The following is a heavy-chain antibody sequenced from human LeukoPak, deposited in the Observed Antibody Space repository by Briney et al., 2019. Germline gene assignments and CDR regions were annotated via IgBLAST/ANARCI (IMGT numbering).Heavy chain of an antibody. J-gene: IGHJ6*03. CDR3: ARASDNDDYSLDYFYYMDV. D-gene: IGHD4-17*01. Sequence: SQTLSLTCSVSGGSISSGGYYWSWIRQRPGKGLEWIGYIYYSGSTNYNPSLKSRVTISLDTSKNQFSLNLASVTAADTAVYYCARASDNDDYSLDYFYYMDVWGEGTTVTVSS. CDR1: GGSISSGGYY. CDR2: IYYSGST. V-gene: IGHV4-31*03.